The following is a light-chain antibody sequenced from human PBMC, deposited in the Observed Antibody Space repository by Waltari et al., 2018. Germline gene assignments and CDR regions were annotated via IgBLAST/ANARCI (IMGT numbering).Light chain of an antibody. V-gene: IGKV1-27*01. CDR3: LKYYTAPWT. CDR2: AAS. J-gene: IGKJ1*01. Sequence: DIQMTQSPSSLSASVGDRVTITCRASQGISDSLAWYQQKPGKVPKLLIYAASTLQSEVPSRFSGSGSGADFTLTISSLQPEDVATYYCLKYYTAPWTFGQGTKVEIK. CDR1: QGISDS.